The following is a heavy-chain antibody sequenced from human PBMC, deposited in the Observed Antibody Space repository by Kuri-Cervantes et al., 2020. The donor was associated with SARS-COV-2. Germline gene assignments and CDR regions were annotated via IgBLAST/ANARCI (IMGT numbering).Heavy chain of an antibody. Sequence: SQTLSLTCGVYGGSFSAYYWSWIRQPPGKGLEWIGEINHSGSTNYNPSLKSRVTISVDTSKNQFSLKLSSVTAADTAVYYCAREGLYYDSSGREDYWGQGTLVTVSS. D-gene: IGHD3-22*01. CDR2: INHSGST. J-gene: IGHJ4*02. CDR1: GGSFSAYY. V-gene: IGHV4-34*01. CDR3: AREGLYYDSSGREDY.